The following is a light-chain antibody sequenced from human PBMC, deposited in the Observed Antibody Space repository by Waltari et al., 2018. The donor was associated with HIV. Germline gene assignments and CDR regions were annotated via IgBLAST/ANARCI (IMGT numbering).Light chain of an antibody. CDR3: SSYTSSSTLS. CDR2: DVS. Sequence: QSALTPPASVSGSPGQSITLSSTGTRTDVGGLTYVSWYQPHPGKAPKLMIYDVSNRPSGVSNRFSGSKSGNTASLTISGLQAEDEADYYCSSYTSSSTLSFGTGTKVTVL. CDR1: RTDVGGLTY. J-gene: IGLJ1*01. V-gene: IGLV2-14*03.